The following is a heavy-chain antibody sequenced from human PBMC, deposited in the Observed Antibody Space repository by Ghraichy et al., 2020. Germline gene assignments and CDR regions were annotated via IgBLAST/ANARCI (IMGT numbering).Heavy chain of an antibody. CDR1: GFTFSSYG. D-gene: IGHD6-13*01. CDR2: IWNDGSNK. V-gene: IGHV3-33*01. Sequence: GGSLRLSCAASGFTFSSYGMNWVRQAPGKGLEWVADIWNDGSNKYYADSVKGRFTISRDNSKNTLYLQMNSLRAEDTAVYYCARCIAAARKDAYDIWGQGTMVTVSS. CDR3: ARCIAAARKDAYDI. J-gene: IGHJ3*02.